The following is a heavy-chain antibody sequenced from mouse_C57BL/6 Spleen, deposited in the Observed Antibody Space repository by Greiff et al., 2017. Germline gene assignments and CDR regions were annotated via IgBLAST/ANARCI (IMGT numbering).Heavy chain of an antibody. CDR1: GYAFSSSW. D-gene: IGHD2-3*01. CDR2: IYPGDGDT. Sequence: QVQLQQSGPELVKPGASVKISCKASGYAFSSSWMNWVKQRPGKGLEWIGRIYPGDGDTNYNGKFKGKATLTADKSTSTAYMQLSSLTSEDSAVYFCARSQVYVGYDYAMDYWGQGTSVTVSS. V-gene: IGHV1-82*01. J-gene: IGHJ4*01. CDR3: ARSQVYVGYDYAMDY.